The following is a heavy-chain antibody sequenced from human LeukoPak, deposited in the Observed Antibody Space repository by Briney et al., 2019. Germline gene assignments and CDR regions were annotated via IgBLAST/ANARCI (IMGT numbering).Heavy chain of an antibody. J-gene: IGHJ4*02. D-gene: IGHD4-23*01. CDR1: GGSISGYY. CDR3: ARGGGTVVTLDY. V-gene: IGHV4-59*01. CDR2: IYSSGST. Sequence: SETLSLTCTVSGGSISGYYWSWIRQPPGNGLEWIGYIYSSGSTNYNPSLKSRVTISIDTSKNQFSLKLSSVTAADTAVYYCARGGGTVVTLDYWGQGTLVTVSS.